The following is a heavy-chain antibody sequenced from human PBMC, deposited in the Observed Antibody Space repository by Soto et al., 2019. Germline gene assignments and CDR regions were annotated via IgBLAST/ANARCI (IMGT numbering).Heavy chain of an antibody. CDR1: GLSFSSFA. CDR2: ISGSGDGT. V-gene: IGHV3-23*01. Sequence: PGGSMRLACAASGLSFSSFALSWVRQAPGKGLEWVSAISGSGDGTDYADSVKGRFTTSRDNSKNTLYLQMNSLRAEDTAVYYCAGPGYSSQDYWGQGALVTVSS. D-gene: IGHD5-18*01. CDR3: AGPGYSSQDY. J-gene: IGHJ4*02.